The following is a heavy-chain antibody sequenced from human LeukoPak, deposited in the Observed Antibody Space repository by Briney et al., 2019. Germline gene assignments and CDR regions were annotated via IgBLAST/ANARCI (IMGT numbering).Heavy chain of an antibody. Sequence: PGGSLRLSCAASGFTFSSYAMTWVRQAPGKGLEWVSGISTTGGSTYYADSVKGRFTISRDNSKNTLYLQMNSLRAEDTAVYYCAKDELYDDSGQPGVIGCWGQGTLVTVSS. CDR3: AKDELYDDSGQPGVIGC. V-gene: IGHV3-23*01. J-gene: IGHJ4*02. D-gene: IGHD3-22*01. CDR2: ISTTGGST. CDR1: GFTFSSYA.